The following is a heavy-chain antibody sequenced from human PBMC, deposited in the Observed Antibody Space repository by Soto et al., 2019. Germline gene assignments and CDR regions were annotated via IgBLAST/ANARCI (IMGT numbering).Heavy chain of an antibody. CDR3: PTAKIPALFDY. J-gene: IGHJ4*02. Sequence: QVQLQQWGAGLLKPSETLSLTCAVYGGSFSGYYWTWIRQPPGTGLEWIGEINHSGSTNYNPSLKTPVTTPADTSMNHFSLKLTSVTAAYTAVSYCPTAKIPALFDYWGQGTLVTVSS. CDR2: INHSGST. D-gene: IGHD2-21*01. V-gene: IGHV4-34*01. CDR1: GGSFSGYY.